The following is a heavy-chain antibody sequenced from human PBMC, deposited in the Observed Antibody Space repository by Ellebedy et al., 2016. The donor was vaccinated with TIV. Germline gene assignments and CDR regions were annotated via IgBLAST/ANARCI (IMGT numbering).Heavy chain of an antibody. D-gene: IGHD7-27*01. CDR3: ARDMGWGNERINDAFDI. CDR2: ISHSSITI. V-gene: IGHV3-48*04. J-gene: IGHJ3*02. Sequence: GGSLRLSCAASGFSFSSYSMNWVRQAPGKGLEWLSYISHSSITIHYADSVRGRFTVSRDNTKNSLYLQMNNLRGEDTSIYYCARDMGWGNERINDAFDIWGQGTMVTVSS. CDR1: GFSFSSYS.